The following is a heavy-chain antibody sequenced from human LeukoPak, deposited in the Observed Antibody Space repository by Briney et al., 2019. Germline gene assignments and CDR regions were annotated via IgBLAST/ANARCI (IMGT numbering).Heavy chain of an antibody. V-gene: IGHV3-66*01. Sequence: GGSLRLSFAASGFTVSSNYMSWVRQAPGKGLEWVSVIYSGGSTYYGDSVKGRFTISRDSSKNTLYLQMNSLRAEDTAVYYCARGFSWSQSPFDYWGQGTLVTVSS. CDR2: IYSGGST. CDR3: ARGFSWSQSPFDY. CDR1: GFTVSSNY. D-gene: IGHD1-26*01. J-gene: IGHJ4*02.